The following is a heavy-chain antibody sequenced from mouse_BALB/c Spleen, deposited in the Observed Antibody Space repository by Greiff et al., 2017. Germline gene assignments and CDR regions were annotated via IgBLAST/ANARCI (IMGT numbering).Heavy chain of an antibody. V-gene: IGHV10S3*01. CDR2: IRSKSNNYAT. Sequence: TGGGLVQPKGSLKLSCAASGFTFNTNAMNWVRQAPGKGLEWVARIRSKSNNYATYYADSVKDRFTISRDDSQSMLYLQMNNLKTEDTAMYYCVRERGAMDYWGQGTSVTVSS. J-gene: IGHJ4*01. CDR3: VRERGAMDY. CDR1: GFTFNTNA.